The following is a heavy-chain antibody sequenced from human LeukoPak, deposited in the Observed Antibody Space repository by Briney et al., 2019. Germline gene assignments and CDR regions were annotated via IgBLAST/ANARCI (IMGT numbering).Heavy chain of an antibody. Sequence: VASVKVSCKASGYTFTSYYMHWVRQAPGQGLEWMGIINPSGGSTSYAQKFQGSVTMTRDTSTSTVYMELSSLRSEDTAVYYCARDGNDSSGYYPPYFDYWGQGTLVTVSS. CDR3: ARDGNDSSGYYPPYFDY. J-gene: IGHJ4*02. D-gene: IGHD3-22*01. CDR1: GYTFTSYY. V-gene: IGHV1-46*01. CDR2: INPSGGST.